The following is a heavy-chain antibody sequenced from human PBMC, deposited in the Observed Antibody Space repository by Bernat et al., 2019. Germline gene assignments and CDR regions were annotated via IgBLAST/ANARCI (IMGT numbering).Heavy chain of an antibody. CDR3: TRHQTNNYGSGSPFDH. D-gene: IGHD3-10*01. J-gene: IGHJ4*02. V-gene: IGHV4-39*01. Sequence: RGGGRGLVKPSGTLSRTCTVSGGSISGSSCYWAWIRQPPGKGLEWMGSISYSGNTNYNPSLKSRVDISVDTSRNQFSLKVSSVTAADTATYFCTRHQTNNYGSGSPFDHWGQGTLVIVSS. CDR1: GGSISGSSCY. CDR2: ISYSGNT.